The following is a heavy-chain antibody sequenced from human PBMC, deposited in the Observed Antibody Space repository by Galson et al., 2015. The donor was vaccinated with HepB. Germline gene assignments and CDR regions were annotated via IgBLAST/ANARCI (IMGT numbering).Heavy chain of an antibody. CDR3: ATVPLSYSSTYYFDY. CDR2: IYSGGST. Sequence: SLRLSCAASGFTVSSNYMSWVRQAPGKGLEWVSVIYSGGSTYYADSVKGRFTISRDNSKNTLYLQMNSLRAEDTAVYYCATVPLSYSSTYYFDYWSQGTLVTVSS. D-gene: IGHD6-19*01. J-gene: IGHJ4*02. V-gene: IGHV3-66*01. CDR1: GFTVSSNY.